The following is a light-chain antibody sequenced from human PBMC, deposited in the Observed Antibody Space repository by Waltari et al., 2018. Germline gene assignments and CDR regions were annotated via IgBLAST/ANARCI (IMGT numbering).Light chain of an antibody. J-gene: IGLJ2*01. CDR3: SSYTGIRSVI. V-gene: IGLV2-8*01. CDR1: SRDVDRYIH. Sequence: QSALTQPPSASGSPGHSVTLSRSGSSRDVDRYIHVSWYQQHPGTAPRLIIYEVNQRPSGVPERFSGSKSGNTASLTVSGLQSEDEAVYFCSSYTGIRSVIFGGGTHLSVL. CDR2: EVN.